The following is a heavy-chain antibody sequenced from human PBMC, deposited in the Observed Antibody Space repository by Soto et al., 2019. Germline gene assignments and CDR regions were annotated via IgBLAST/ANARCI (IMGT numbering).Heavy chain of an antibody. V-gene: IGHV1-69*01. J-gene: IGHJ1*01. CDR2: IIPIFGTA. D-gene: IGHD3-22*01. CDR3: ARELSYYYDSSGYYDAEYFQH. CDR1: GGTFSSYA. Sequence: QVQLVQSGAEVKKPGSSVKVSCKASGGTFSSYAISWVRQAPGQGLECMGGIIPIFGTANYAQKFQGRVTITADESTSTAFMELSSLRSEDTAVYYCARELSYYYDSSGYYDAEYFQHWGQGTLVTVSS.